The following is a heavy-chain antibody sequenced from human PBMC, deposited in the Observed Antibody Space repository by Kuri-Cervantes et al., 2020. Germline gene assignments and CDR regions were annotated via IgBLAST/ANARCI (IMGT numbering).Heavy chain of an antibody. CDR2: IYYSGST. V-gene: IGHV4-30-4*01. D-gene: IGHD4/OR15-4a*01. CDR3: ARDATVLGMDV. CDR1: GGSISSFDYY. J-gene: IGHJ6*02. Sequence: SETLSLTCTVSGGSISSFDYYWSWIRQPPGKGLEWIGYIYYSGSTYYNPSLKSRVTISVDTSKNQFSLKLSSVTTADTAVYYCARDATVLGMDVWDQGTKVTVSS.